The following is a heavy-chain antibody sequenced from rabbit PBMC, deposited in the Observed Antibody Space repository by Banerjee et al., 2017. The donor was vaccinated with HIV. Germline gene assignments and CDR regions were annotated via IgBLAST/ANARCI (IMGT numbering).Heavy chain of an antibody. D-gene: IGHD4-2*01. V-gene: IGHV1S45*01. CDR1: GFSLSIYE. Sequence: QEQLEESGGDLVKPGASLTLTCTASGFSLSIYEMCWVRQAPGKGLEWIGTIYAGSSGSTYYANWAKGRFTGSKTSSTTVTLQMTSLTAADTATYFCARGFGSDDDCFNLWGPGTL. J-gene: IGHJ4*01. CDR2: IYAGSSGST. CDR3: ARGFGSDDDCFNL.